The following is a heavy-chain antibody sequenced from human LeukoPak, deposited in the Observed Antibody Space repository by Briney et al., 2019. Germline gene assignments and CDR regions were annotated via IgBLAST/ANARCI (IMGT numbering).Heavy chain of an antibody. D-gene: IGHD1-26*01. V-gene: IGHV4-59*01. CDR3: ARGEVGASDY. CDR1: GGSISSYY. J-gene: IGHJ4*02. CDR2: IYYSGST. Sequence: SETLSLTCTVSGGSISSYYWSWIRQPPGKGPEWIGYIYYSGSTNYNPSLKSRVTISVDTSKNQFSLKLSSVTAADTAVYYCARGEVGASDYWGQGTLVTVSS.